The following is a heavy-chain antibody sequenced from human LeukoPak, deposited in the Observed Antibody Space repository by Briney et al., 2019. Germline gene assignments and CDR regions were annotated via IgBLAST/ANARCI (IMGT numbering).Heavy chain of an antibody. CDR1: GFTFSSYS. Sequence: QAGGSLRLSCAASGFTFSSYSMNWVRQAPGKGLEWGSAISGSGGSTYYPDPVKGRFTISRDNSKNTMYRKMNSLRAEDTAVYYCAKSSRTSWFRPGRTPFDYWGQGTLVTVSS. CDR3: AKSSRTSWFRPGRTPFDY. D-gene: IGHD3-10*01. CDR2: ISGSGGST. V-gene: IGHV3-23*01. J-gene: IGHJ4*02.